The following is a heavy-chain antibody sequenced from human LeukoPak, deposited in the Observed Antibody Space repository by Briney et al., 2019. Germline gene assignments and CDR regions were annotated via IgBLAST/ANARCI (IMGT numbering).Heavy chain of an antibody. CDR2: IYYSGST. CDR1: GGSISSSSYY. J-gene: IGHJ4*02. Sequence: SETLSLTCTVSGGSISSSSYYWGWNRQPPGKGLEWIGSIYYSGSTYYNPSLKSRVTISVDTSKNQFSLKLSSVTAADTAVYYCARYIASGYSYGSWGQGTLVTVSS. CDR3: ARYIASGYSYGS. V-gene: IGHV4-39*01. D-gene: IGHD5-18*01.